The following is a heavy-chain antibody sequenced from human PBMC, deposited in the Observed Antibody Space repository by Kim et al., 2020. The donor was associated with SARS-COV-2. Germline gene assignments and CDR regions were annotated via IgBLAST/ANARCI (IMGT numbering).Heavy chain of an antibody. D-gene: IGHD4-17*01. CDR3: TTEWGTVGGYWYFDL. Sequence: GGSLRLSCAASRFTFSNAWMSWVRQAPGKGLEWVGRIKSKTDGGTTDYAAPVKGRFTISRDDSKNTLYLQMNSLKTEDTAVYYCTTEWGTVGGYWYFDLWGRGTLVTVSS. J-gene: IGHJ2*01. CDR1: RFTFSNAW. CDR2: IKSKTDGGTT. V-gene: IGHV3-15*01.